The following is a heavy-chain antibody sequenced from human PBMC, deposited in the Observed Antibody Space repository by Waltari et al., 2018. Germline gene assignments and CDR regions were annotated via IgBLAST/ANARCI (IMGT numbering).Heavy chain of an antibody. V-gene: IGHV3-30*18. J-gene: IGHJ4*02. Sequence: QLVESGGRVVEPGASWRLACATSGSTFSNCGLHWFRQPPGQGLEWVAVISNDGRDKHYADSVKSRFIVSRDNSKNTLYLQINSLRADDTAVYYCVKYSGFDYFFDYWGQGTLVTVSS. CDR1: GSTFSNCG. CDR2: ISNDGRDK. CDR3: VKYSGFDYFFDY. D-gene: IGHD5-12*01.